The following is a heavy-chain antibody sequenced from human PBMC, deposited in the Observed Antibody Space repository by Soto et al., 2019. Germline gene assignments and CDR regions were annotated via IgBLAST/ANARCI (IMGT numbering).Heavy chain of an antibody. Sequence: EVQLVESGGGLVQPGGSLRLSCAASGFTFSSYAMHWVRQAPGKGLEYVSAISSNGGSTYYANSVKGRFTISRDNSKNTLYLQMGSLRAEDMAVYYCARDHSSGWSDYWGQGTLVTVSS. V-gene: IGHV3-64*01. CDR2: ISSNGGST. D-gene: IGHD6-19*01. CDR1: GFTFSSYA. CDR3: ARDHSSGWSDY. J-gene: IGHJ4*02.